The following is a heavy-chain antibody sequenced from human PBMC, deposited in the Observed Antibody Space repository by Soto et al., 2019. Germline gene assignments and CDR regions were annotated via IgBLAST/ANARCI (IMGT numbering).Heavy chain of an antibody. CDR1: GFTFSGSA. CDR3: TRPSRRYCSSTRCYNAFDI. Sequence: GGSLRLSCAASGFTFSGSAMHWVRQASGKGLEWVGRIRSKANSYATAYAASVKGRFTISRDDSKNTAYLQMNSLKTEDTAVYYCTRPSRRYCSSTRCYNAFDIWGQGTMVTVSS. J-gene: IGHJ3*02. D-gene: IGHD2-2*02. CDR2: IRSKANSYAT. V-gene: IGHV3-73*01.